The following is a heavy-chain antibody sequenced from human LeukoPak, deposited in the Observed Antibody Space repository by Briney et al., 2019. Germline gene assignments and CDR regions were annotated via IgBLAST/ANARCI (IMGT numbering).Heavy chain of an antibody. CDR1: GGSITNYY. D-gene: IGHD3-10*01. Sequence: SETLSLTCTVSGGSITNYYWSWIRQLPGKGLEWIGYVYYSGSTNYNPSLKSRVTISVDTSKNQFSLKLSSVTAADTAVYYCAATMVRGVHTHFDYWGQGTLVTVSS. J-gene: IGHJ4*02. CDR3: AATMVRGVHTHFDY. CDR2: VYYSGST. V-gene: IGHV4-59*08.